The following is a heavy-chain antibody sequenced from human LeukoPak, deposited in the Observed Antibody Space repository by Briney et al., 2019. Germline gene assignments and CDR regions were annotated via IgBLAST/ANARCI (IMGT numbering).Heavy chain of an antibody. CDR2: INHSGST. J-gene: IGHJ4*02. Sequence: PSETLSLTCAVYGGSFSGYYWSWIRQPPGKGLEWIGEINHSGSTNYNPSLKSRVTISVDTFKNQFSLKLSSVTAADTAVYYCARAGRFGARELDYWGQGTLVTVSS. CDR1: GGSFSGYY. V-gene: IGHV4-34*01. D-gene: IGHD3-16*01. CDR3: ARAGRFGARELDY.